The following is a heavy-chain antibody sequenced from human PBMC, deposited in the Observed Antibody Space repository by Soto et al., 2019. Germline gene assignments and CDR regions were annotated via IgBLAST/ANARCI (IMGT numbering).Heavy chain of an antibody. CDR2: VSFDGNNQ. J-gene: IGHJ6*02. V-gene: IGHV3-30*03. Sequence: PGGSLRLSCASSGFTFSTHGMHWFRQAPGKGLEWTALVSFDGNNQEYTDSVKGRFTISRDNSNNTLYLHMNSLRVEDTAVYYCAREGCSTSSCYFVGMDVWGQGAAVTVSS. CDR3: AREGCSTSSCYFVGMDV. CDR1: GFTFSTHG. D-gene: IGHD2-2*01.